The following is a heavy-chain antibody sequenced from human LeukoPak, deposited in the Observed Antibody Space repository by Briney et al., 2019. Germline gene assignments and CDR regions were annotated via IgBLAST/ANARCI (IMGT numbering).Heavy chain of an antibody. D-gene: IGHD1-26*01. J-gene: IGHJ4*02. CDR3: ARVSGSYQSPSDY. CDR2: ISSRSSTM. CDR1: GFTFSSYG. V-gene: IGHV3-48*01. Sequence: PGGSLRLSCAISGFTFSSYGMNWVRLAPGKGLEWVSYISSRSSTMSYADSVKGRFSISRDNGKNSLYLQMNSLRVEDTAVYHCARVSGSYQSPSDYWGQGTLVTVSS.